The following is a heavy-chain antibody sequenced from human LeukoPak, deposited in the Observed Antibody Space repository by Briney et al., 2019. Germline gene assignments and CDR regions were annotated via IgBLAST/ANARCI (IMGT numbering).Heavy chain of an antibody. CDR2: INPNSGGT. CDR3: VREWRGIASHYHGMDV. J-gene: IGHJ6*02. CDR1: GYTFTGYY. D-gene: IGHD6-13*01. V-gene: IGHV1-2*06. Sequence: ASVKVSCMASGYTFTGYYMHWVRQAPGQGLEWMGRINPNSGGTNYAQKFQGRVTMTRDTSISTAYMELSRLRSDDTAVYYCVREWRGIASHYHGMDVWGQGTTITVSS.